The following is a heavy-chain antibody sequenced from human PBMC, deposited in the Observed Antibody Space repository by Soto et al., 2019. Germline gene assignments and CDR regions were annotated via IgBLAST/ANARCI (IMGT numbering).Heavy chain of an antibody. Sequence: GGSLRLSCAASGFTFSNYAMSWVRQAPGKGLEWVSAISGSGGNTYYADSVKGRFTISRDNSKNTLYLQMNSLRAEDTAVYYCAKALYGSGSYAPFDIWGQGTMVTVSS. D-gene: IGHD3-10*01. CDR2: ISGSGGNT. V-gene: IGHV3-23*01. CDR3: AKALYGSGSYAPFDI. CDR1: GFTFSNYA. J-gene: IGHJ3*02.